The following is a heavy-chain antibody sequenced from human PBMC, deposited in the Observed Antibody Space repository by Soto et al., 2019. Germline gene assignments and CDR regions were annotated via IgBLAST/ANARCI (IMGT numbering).Heavy chain of an antibody. J-gene: IGHJ5*02. CDR2: IYYSGST. Sequence: SETLSLTCTVSGGSISSGGYYWSWIRQHPGKGLEWIGYIYYSGSTYYNPSLKSRVTISVDTSKNQFSLKLSSVTAADTAVYYCARDLSRHYGDYVWFDPWGQGTLVTVSS. D-gene: IGHD4-17*01. CDR1: GGSISSGGYY. CDR3: ARDLSRHYGDYVWFDP. V-gene: IGHV4-31*03.